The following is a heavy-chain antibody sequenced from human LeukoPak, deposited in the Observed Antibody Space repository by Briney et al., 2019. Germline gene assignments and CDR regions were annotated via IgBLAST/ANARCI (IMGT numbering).Heavy chain of an antibody. CDR3: AKAPVTTFSGAYCYPFDY. CDR1: GFTLSSYA. Sequence: GGSLRLSCAASGFTLSSYAMSWVRQAPGKGLEWVSAISVSGNTYHADSVKGRFTISRDSSKNTLYLQMNRLRAEDAAVYYCAKAPVTTFSGAYCYPFDYWGQGTLVTVSS. V-gene: IGHV3-23*01. J-gene: IGHJ4*02. D-gene: IGHD2-21*01. CDR2: ISVSGNT.